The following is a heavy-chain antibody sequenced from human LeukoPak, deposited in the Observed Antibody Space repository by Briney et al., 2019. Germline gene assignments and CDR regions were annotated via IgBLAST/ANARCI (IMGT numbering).Heavy chain of an antibody. V-gene: IGHV4-4*09. CDR2: IYTSGST. D-gene: IGHD6-6*01. Sequence: SETLSLTCTVSGGSISSYYWSWIRQPPGKGLEWIGYIYTSGSTNYIPSLKSRVTISVDTSKNQFSLKLSSVTAADTAVYYCASSSIAARLDYWGQGTLVTVSS. J-gene: IGHJ4*02. CDR3: ASSSIAARLDY. CDR1: GGSISSYY.